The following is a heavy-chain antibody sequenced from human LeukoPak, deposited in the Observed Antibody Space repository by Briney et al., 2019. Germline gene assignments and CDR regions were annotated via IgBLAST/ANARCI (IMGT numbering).Heavy chain of an antibody. D-gene: IGHD2-15*01. Sequence: PGRSLRLSCAASGFTFSSSAMHWVRQAPGKGLEYVSAISSNGGTTYYANSVKGRFTISRDNSKNTLYLQMGSLRAEDMAVYYCARGSYCSGGSCYSAYWGQGTLVTVSS. J-gene: IGHJ4*02. CDR3: ARGSYCSGGSCYSAY. V-gene: IGHV3-64*01. CDR1: GFTFSSSA. CDR2: ISSNGGTT.